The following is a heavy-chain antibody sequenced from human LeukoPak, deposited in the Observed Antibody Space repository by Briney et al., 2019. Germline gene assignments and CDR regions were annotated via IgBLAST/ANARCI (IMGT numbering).Heavy chain of an antibody. Sequence: SETLSLTCTVPGGSISSGSYYWSWIRQPAGKGLEWIGRIYTSGSTNYNPSLKSRVTISVDTSKNQFSLKLSSVTAADTAVYYCARVVGSGWKFDYWGQGTLVTVSS. V-gene: IGHV4-61*02. J-gene: IGHJ4*02. CDR3: ARVVGSGWKFDY. CDR2: IYTSGST. CDR1: GGSISSGSYY. D-gene: IGHD6-19*01.